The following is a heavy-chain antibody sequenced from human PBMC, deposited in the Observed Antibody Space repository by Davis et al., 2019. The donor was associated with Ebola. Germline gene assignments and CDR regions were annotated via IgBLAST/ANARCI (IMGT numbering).Heavy chain of an antibody. J-gene: IGHJ4*02. Sequence: ASVKVSCKASGYSFTSYGMHWVRQAPGQRLEWMGWINTGNGDTKYSQKFRGRVTMTRNTSISTAYMELSSLRSEDTAVYYCATSGVGYCTGGVCYWGQGTLVTVSS. CDR2: INTGNGDT. CDR1: GYSFTSYG. CDR3: ATSGVGYCTGGVCY. D-gene: IGHD2-8*02. V-gene: IGHV1-3*04.